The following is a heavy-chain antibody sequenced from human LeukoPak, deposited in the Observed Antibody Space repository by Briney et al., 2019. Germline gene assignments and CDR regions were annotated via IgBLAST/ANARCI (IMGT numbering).Heavy chain of an antibody. Sequence: SETLSLTCTVSGYSISSGYYWGWIRQPPGKGLEWTGSIDHSGSTYYNPSLKSRITISVDTSKNQFSLKLSSVTAADTAVYYCAREDIVVVVAATGARPFDYWGQGTLVTVSS. J-gene: IGHJ4*02. CDR3: AREDIVVVVAATGARPFDY. D-gene: IGHD2-15*01. CDR2: IDHSGST. V-gene: IGHV4-38-2*02. CDR1: GYSISSGYY.